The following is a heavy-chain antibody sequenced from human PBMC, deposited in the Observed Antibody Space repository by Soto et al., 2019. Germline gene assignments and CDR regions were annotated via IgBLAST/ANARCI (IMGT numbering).Heavy chain of an antibody. D-gene: IGHD2-2*01. J-gene: IGHJ6*02. V-gene: IGHV1-69*01. CDR3: PRSQGSSTSLEIYYYYYYGMDV. Sequence: QVQLVQSGAEVKKPGSSVRVSCKASGGTFGSYAISWVRQAPGQGLEWMGGIIPIPGTANYAQKFQGRVTIAADESTGTAFMELSSQRSEDTAVYYCPRSQGSSTSLEIYYYYYYGMDVWGQGTTVTVSS. CDR2: IIPIPGTA. CDR1: GGTFGSYA.